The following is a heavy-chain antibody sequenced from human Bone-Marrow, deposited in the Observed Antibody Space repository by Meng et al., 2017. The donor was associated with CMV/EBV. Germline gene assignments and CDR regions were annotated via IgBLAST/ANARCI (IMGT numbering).Heavy chain of an antibody. CDR3: ARGPYSSGWYGLVDY. CDR2: INPATSNA. J-gene: IGHJ4*02. V-gene: IGHV1-3*01. D-gene: IGHD6-19*01. CDR1: GYTFPNYD. Sequence: SGYTFPNYDIQWMRQAPGQRLEWMGLINPATSNAKYSQTFQGRVTITRDTSATTAYMELSGLRSEDTAIYYCARGPYSSGWYGLVDYWGQGTLVTVSS.